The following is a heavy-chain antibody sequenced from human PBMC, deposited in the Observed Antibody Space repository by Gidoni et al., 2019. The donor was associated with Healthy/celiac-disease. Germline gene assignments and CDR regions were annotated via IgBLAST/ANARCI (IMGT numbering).Heavy chain of an antibody. CDR3: ARDSIPGTTSY. J-gene: IGHJ4*02. D-gene: IGHD1-20*01. Sequence: QLQLQESGPGLVKPSETLSLTCTVSGGSISSSSYYWGWIRQPPGKGLEWIGSIYYSGSTYYNPSLKSRVTISVDTSKNQFSLKLSSVTAADTAVYYCARDSIPGTTSYWGQGTLVTVSS. CDR2: IYYSGST. CDR1: GGSISSSSYY. V-gene: IGHV4-39*07.